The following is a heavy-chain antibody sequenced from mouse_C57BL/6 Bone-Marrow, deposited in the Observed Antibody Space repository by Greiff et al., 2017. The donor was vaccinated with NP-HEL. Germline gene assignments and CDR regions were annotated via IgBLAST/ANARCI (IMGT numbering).Heavy chain of an antibody. V-gene: IGHV1-81*01. CDR2: IYPRSGNT. Sequence: VQRVESGAELARPGASVKLSCKASGYTFTSYGISWVKQRPGQGLEWIGEIYPRSGNTYYNEKFKGKATLTADKSSSTAYMELRSLTSEDSAVYFCAREAGTSFDYWGQGTTLTVSS. D-gene: IGHD4-1*01. CDR1: GYTFTSYG. CDR3: AREAGTSFDY. J-gene: IGHJ2*01.